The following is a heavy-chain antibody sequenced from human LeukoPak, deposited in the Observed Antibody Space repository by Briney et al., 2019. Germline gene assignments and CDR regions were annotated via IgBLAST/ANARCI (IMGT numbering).Heavy chain of an antibody. CDR1: GGSIGTYY. CDR3: ARHMLGYCGSTSCGPTTFDI. D-gene: IGHD2-2*01. V-gene: IGHV4-59*08. Sequence: PSATLSLTCTVSGGSIGTYYWSWIRPPPGKGLEGIGYIYYSGSTIYNPSLKSRVTISVDTSKNQFSLKLSSVTAADTALYYCARHMLGYCGSTSCGPTTFDIWGQGTMVTVSS. CDR2: IYYSGST. J-gene: IGHJ3*02.